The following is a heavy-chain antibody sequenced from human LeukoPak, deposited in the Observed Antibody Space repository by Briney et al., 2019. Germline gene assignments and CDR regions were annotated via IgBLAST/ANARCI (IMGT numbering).Heavy chain of an antibody. CDR1: GYNFASYW. V-gene: IGHV5-51*01. D-gene: IGHD3-22*01. CDR3: ARPKAYYYDSSGYYSDAFDI. Sequence: GESLKISCKGSGYNFASYWIAWVRQMPGKGLEWMGIIYPGDSDTRYSPSFQGQVTISADKSISTAYLQWSSLKASDTAMYYCARPKAYYYDSSGYYSDAFDIWGQGTMVTVSS. CDR2: IYPGDSDT. J-gene: IGHJ3*02.